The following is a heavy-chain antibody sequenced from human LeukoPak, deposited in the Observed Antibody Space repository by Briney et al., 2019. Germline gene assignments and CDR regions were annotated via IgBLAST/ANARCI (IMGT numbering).Heavy chain of an antibody. CDR1: EFTFSSYG. Sequence: GGSLRLSCAASEFTFSSYGMHWVRQAPGKGLEWVAFIRYDGSTKYYTDSVKGRFTISRDNSKNTMYLQMNSLRAEDTAVYYCARRGYSYGYDWFDPWGQGTLVTVSS. CDR2: IRYDGSTK. CDR3: ARRGYSYGYDWFDP. V-gene: IGHV3-30*02. J-gene: IGHJ5*02. D-gene: IGHD5-18*01.